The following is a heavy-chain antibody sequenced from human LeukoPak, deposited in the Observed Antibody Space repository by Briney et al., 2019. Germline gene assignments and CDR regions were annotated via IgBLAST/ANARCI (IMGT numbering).Heavy chain of an antibody. V-gene: IGHV5-51*01. CDR2: IYPGDSDT. CDR1: GYSSTSYW. D-gene: IGHD3-10*01. Sequence: GESLKISCWGSGYSSTSYWIGWVRHVAGKGLEYMVIIYPGDSDTRYSPSFQGQVTISADKSISTAYLQWSSLKASDTAMYYCATLVGYGSFFDYWGQGTLVTVSS. J-gene: IGHJ4*02. CDR3: ATLVGYGSFFDY.